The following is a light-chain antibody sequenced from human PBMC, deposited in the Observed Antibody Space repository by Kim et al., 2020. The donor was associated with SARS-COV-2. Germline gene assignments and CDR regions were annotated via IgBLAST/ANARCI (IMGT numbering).Light chain of an antibody. CDR1: QRVSIY. J-gene: IGKJ2*01. CDR2: DAS. V-gene: IGKV3-11*01. CDR3: QQRSNWYT. Sequence: LSLSPQEEATLSCRAWQRVSIYLAWYQQKPGQAPRLLIYDASNRATGIPARFSGSGSGTDFTLTISSLEPEDFAVYYCQQRSNWYTFGQGTKLEI.